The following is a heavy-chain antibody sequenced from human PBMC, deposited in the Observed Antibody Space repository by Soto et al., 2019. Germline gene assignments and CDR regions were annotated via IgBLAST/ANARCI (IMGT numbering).Heavy chain of an antibody. CDR2: INPNSGGT. J-gene: IGHJ4*02. V-gene: IGHV1-2*02. CDR1: GYTFSDYY. CDR3: AREPATAKPEGVDF. Sequence: QVQLVQSGAEVRKPGASVKVSCKASGYTFSDYYIHWVRQAPGQGLEWMGWINPNSGGTKYAPKFQGGVTMTRDTSITTAYMELSGLRSGDTAVYYYAREPATAKPEGVDFWGQGTLVTVSS. D-gene: IGHD1-1*01.